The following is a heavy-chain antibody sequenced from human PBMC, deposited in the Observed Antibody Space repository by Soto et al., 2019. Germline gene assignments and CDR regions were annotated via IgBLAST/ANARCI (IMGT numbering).Heavy chain of an antibody. CDR1: GFTFSSYG. J-gene: IGHJ4*02. CDR3: GAGQYFSDY. D-gene: IGHD6-13*01. V-gene: IGHV3-30*03. Sequence: QVQLVESGGGVVQPGRSLRLSCAASGFTFSSYGMHWVRQAPGKGLEWVALISYDGSDKYYADSVKGRLTISRDNSKNTLYLQMNSPIVEDTALYYCGAGQYFSDYWGQGTLVTVSS. CDR2: ISYDGSDK.